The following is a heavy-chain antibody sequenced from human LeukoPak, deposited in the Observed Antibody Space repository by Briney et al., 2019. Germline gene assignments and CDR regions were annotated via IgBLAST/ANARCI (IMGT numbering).Heavy chain of an antibody. Sequence: SETLSLTCAVSGGSISSSNWWSWVRQPPGKGLEWIGEIYHSGSTNYNPSLKSRVTISVDKSKNQFSLKLSSVTAADTAMYYCASGSGSYYHAFDIWGQGTMVTVSS. J-gene: IGHJ3*02. CDR2: IYHSGST. V-gene: IGHV4-4*02. D-gene: IGHD1-26*01. CDR1: GGSISSSNW. CDR3: ASGSGSYYHAFDI.